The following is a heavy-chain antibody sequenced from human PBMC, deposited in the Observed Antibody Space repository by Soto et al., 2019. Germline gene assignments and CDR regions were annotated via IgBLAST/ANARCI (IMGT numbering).Heavy chain of an antibody. Sequence: QVQLVQSGGEVKQPGASVKVSCTTSGYTFTSYGMSWVRQAPGQGLEWMGWISGYNGDTKYVQKFQGRVTLTTDTSTNTAYMEVRSLRSDDADVYYCARDWVGDLAYWGQGTLVTVSS. V-gene: IGHV1-18*01. J-gene: IGHJ4*02. D-gene: IGHD4-17*01. CDR1: GYTFTSYG. CDR2: ISGYNGDT. CDR3: ARDWVGDLAY.